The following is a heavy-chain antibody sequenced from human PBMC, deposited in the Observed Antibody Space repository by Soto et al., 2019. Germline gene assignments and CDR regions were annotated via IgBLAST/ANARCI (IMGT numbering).Heavy chain of an antibody. D-gene: IGHD4-17*01. CDR3: ARYYTRGYGDYRIDAFDI. V-gene: IGHV4-31*03. CDR2: IYYSGST. J-gene: IGHJ3*02. Sequence: PSETLSLTCTVSGGSISSGGYYWSWIRQHPGKGLEWIGYIYYSGSTYYNPSLKSRVTISVDTSKNQFSLKLSSVTAADTAVYYCARYYTRGYGDYRIDAFDIWGQGTMVTVSS. CDR1: GGSISSGGYY.